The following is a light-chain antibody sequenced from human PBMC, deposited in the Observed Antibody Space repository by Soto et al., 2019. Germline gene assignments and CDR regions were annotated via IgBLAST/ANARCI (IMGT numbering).Light chain of an antibody. Sequence: DIQMTQSPSTLSASVGDRVTITCRASQSIRNWLAWYQQKPGKAPKLLIYDASSLESGVPSRFSGSGSGTDFTLTISSLQPDDCATYYCQQYDTYINSFGQGTNLEIK. CDR2: DAS. CDR3: QQYDTYINS. J-gene: IGKJ2*01. V-gene: IGKV1-5*01. CDR1: QSIRNW.